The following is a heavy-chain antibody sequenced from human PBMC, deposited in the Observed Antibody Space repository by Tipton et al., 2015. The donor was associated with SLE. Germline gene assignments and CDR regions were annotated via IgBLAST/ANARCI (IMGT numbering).Heavy chain of an antibody. Sequence: TLSLTCAVSGYSISSGYYWGWIRQPPGKGLEWIGSIYHSGSTYYNPSLKSRGTISVDTSKNQFSRKLSSVTAADTAVYYCAKRGDWDYYFDYWGQGTLVTVSS. J-gene: IGHJ4*02. CDR1: GYSISSGYY. CDR3: AKRGDWDYYFDY. D-gene: IGHD3-10*01. V-gene: IGHV4-38-2*01. CDR2: IYHSGST.